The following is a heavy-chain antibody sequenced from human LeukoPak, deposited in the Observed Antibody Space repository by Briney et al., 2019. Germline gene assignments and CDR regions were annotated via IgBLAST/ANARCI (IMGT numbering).Heavy chain of an antibody. V-gene: IGHV4-39*01. Sequence: PSETQSLTCTVSGGSISRDNYYWVWIRQPPGRGLEWIGSIYSGGNTYYNPSLKSRVTISVDTPEKQVSLKLSSVTATDTAVYYCANRGTGTRYYGMDVWGRGTTVTVSS. CDR2: IYSGGNT. D-gene: IGHD1-7*01. CDR1: GGSISRDNYY. J-gene: IGHJ6*02. CDR3: ANRGTGTRYYGMDV.